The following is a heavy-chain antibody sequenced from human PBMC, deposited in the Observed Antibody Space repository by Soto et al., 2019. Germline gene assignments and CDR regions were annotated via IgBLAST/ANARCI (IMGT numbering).Heavy chain of an antibody. CDR2: INPNSGGT. V-gene: IGHV1-2*02. Sequence: ASVKVSCKASGYTFTGYYMHWVRQAPGQGLEWMGWINPNSGGTNYAQKFQGRVTMTRDTSISTAYMELSRLRSDDTAVYYCARIPAAGSGSSDYWGQGTLVTVSS. CDR1: GYTFTGYY. CDR3: ARIPAAGSGSSDY. J-gene: IGHJ4*02. D-gene: IGHD3-10*01.